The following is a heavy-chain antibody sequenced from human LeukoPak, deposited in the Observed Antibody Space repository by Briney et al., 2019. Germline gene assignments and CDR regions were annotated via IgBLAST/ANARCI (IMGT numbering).Heavy chain of an antibody. V-gene: IGHV3-30*02. CDR1: GFTFSTYG. CDR2: IRYDGSNT. Sequence: GGSLRLSCAASGFTFSTYGMHWVRQAPGKGLEWVAFIRYDGSNTYYTDSVKGRFTISRDNSKNTLYLQMNSLRAEDTAVYYCAKDPGYSYGTSFDYWGQGTLVTVSS. CDR3: AKDPGYSYGTSFDY. D-gene: IGHD5-18*01. J-gene: IGHJ4*02.